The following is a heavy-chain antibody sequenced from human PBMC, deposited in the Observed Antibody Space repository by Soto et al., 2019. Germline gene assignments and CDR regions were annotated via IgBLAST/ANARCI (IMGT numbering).Heavy chain of an antibody. D-gene: IGHD5-12*01. CDR2: IYDSGST. CDR1: GGSISSSGYY. V-gene: IGHV4-31*03. Sequence: PSETLSLTCTVSGGSISSSGYYWSWIRQHPGKGLEWIGYIYDSGSTYYNPSLKSRVTISVDTSKNQFSLKLSSVTAADTAVYYCAREEGGGYDHRWFDPRGQGTLVTVSS. CDR3: AREEGGGYDHRWFDP. J-gene: IGHJ5*02.